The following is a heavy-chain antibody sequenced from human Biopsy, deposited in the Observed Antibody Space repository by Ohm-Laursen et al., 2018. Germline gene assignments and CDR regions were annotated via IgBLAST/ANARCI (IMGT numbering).Heavy chain of an antibody. J-gene: IGHJ4*02. CDR2: MSPNTGNT. CDR1: GYTFTSHD. Sequence: ATVKISCKASGYTFTSHDINWVRQATGQGLEWMGWMSPNTGNTVYAQRFQDRVTMTSDTSTGTAYMELTSLTSDDTAVYFCARWETSLGRSLDSWGQGTLVAVSS. CDR3: ARWETSLGRSLDS. V-gene: IGHV1-8*01. D-gene: IGHD1-26*01.